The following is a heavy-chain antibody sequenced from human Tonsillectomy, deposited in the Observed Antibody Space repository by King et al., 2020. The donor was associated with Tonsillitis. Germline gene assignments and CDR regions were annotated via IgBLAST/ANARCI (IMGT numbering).Heavy chain of an antibody. V-gene: IGHV4-39*07. Sequence: QLQLQESGPGLVKPSETLSLTCTVSGGSISSSSYYWGWIRQPPGKGLEWIGSIYYSGSTYYNPSLKSRVTISVDTSKNQFSLKLSSVTAADPAVYYCARQALRYFDWLLFDYWGQGTLVTVSS. CDR2: IYYSGST. D-gene: IGHD3-9*01. J-gene: IGHJ4*02. CDR1: GGSISSSSYY. CDR3: ARQALRYFDWLLFDY.